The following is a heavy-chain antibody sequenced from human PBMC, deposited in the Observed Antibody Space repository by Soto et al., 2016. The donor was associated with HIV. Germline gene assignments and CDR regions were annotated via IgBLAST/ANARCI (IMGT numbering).Heavy chain of an antibody. CDR1: GFAFSSYV. CDR2: ISGSGGSS. D-gene: IGHD4-17*01. V-gene: IGHV3-23*01. CDR3: AKXRSTMTTPYYFDY. Sequence: EVQLLESGGDLVQPGGSLRLSCAASGFAFSSYVMNWIRQAPGKGLEWFSAISGSGGSSYYADSVKGRFTISRDNSRNTLYLQMNSLRVEDTALYFCAKXRSTMTTPYYFDYWARNPGHRLL. J-gene: IGHJ4*01.